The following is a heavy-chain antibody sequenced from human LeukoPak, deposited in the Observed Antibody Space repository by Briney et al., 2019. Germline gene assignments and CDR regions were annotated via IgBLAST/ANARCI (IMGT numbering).Heavy chain of an antibody. CDR2: IYYSGST. Sequence: SQTLSLTCTLSRGSISSVDYYWGWVRQPPGKGLEWVGYIYYSGSTYYNPSLKSRVTISVDTSKNQFSRKLSSLTPADTAVYFFARDRHPVIWFGELTQEYNWFDPWGQGTLVTVSS. D-gene: IGHD3-10*01. CDR1: RGSISSVDYY. CDR3: ARDRHPVIWFGELTQEYNWFDP. J-gene: IGHJ5*02. V-gene: IGHV4-30-4*01.